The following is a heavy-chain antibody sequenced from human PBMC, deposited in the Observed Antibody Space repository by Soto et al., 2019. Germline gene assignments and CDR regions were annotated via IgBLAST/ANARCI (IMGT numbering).Heavy chain of an antibody. D-gene: IGHD4-17*01. V-gene: IGHV2-5*02. CDR2: IYWDDDK. Sequence: QITLKESGPTLVKPTQTLTLTCTFSGFSLSTSGVGVGWIRQPPGKALEWLALIYWDDDKRYSPSLKSRLTITKDTSKNQVVLTTTNMDPVDTATYYCAHSGYGDYVVYFDYWGQGTLVTVSS. CDR1: GFSLSTSGVG. J-gene: IGHJ4*02. CDR3: AHSGYGDYVVYFDY.